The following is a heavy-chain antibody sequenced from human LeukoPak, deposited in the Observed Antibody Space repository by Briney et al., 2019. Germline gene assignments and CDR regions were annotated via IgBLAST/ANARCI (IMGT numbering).Heavy chain of an antibody. Sequence: GGSLRLSCAASGFTFDDYGMNWVRQAPGKGLEWVSGINRNGGSRGYADSVKGRFTISRDNAKNSLYLQINSLRVEDTALYYCARGYYYDSSGYCPYYGMDVWGQGTTVTVSS. CDR1: GFTFDDYG. CDR3: ARGYYYDSSGYCPYYGMDV. CDR2: INRNGGSR. D-gene: IGHD3-22*01. J-gene: IGHJ6*02. V-gene: IGHV3-20*04.